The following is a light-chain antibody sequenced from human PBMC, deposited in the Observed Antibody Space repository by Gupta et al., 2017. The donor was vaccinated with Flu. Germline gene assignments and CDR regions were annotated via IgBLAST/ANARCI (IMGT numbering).Light chain of an antibody. CDR2: GAS. CDR1: QSVSTN. V-gene: IGKV3D-15*01. J-gene: IGKJ2*01. Sequence: EIVIAQSPATLSESPGERATLSCRASQSVSTNLAWYQQRPGQAPRLLIYGASTRATGIPARFSGSGSGTEFTLTISSLQSEDFAIYYCQQYDNWPKNTFGQGTKLEIK. CDR3: QQYDNWPKNT.